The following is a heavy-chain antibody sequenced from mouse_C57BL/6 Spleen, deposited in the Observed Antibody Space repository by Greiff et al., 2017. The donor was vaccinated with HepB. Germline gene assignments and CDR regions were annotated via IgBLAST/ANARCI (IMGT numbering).Heavy chain of an antibody. CDR2: IDPSDSYT. CDR1: GYTFTSYW. J-gene: IGHJ3*01. D-gene: IGHD1-1*01. V-gene: IGHV1-50*01. Sequence: VQLQQPGAELVKPGASVKLSCKASGYTFTSYWMQWVKQRPGQGLEWIGEIDPSDSYTNYNQKFKGKATLTVDTSSSTAYMQLSSLTSEDSAVYYCARGLRYLSWFAYWGQGTLVTVSA. CDR3: ARGLRYLSWFAY.